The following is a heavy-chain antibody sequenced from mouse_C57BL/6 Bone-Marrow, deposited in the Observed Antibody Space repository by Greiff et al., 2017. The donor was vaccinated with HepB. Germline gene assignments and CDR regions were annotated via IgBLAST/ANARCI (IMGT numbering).Heavy chain of an antibody. V-gene: IGHV5-6*01. Sequence: EVKVVESGGDLVKPGGSLKLSCAASGFTFSSYGMSWVRQTPDKRLEWVATISSGGSYTYYPDSVKGRFTISRDNAKNTLYLQMSSLKSEDTAMYYCALYYYGSSYGYWGQGTTLTVSS. CDR3: ALYYYGSSYGY. J-gene: IGHJ2*01. CDR2: ISSGGSYT. D-gene: IGHD1-1*01. CDR1: GFTFSSYG.